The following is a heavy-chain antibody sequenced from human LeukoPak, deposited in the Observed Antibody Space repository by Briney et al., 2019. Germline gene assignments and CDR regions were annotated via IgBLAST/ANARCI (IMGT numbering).Heavy chain of an antibody. CDR3: AKGDSGSYFYFDY. J-gene: IGHJ4*02. Sequence: GGSLRLSCAASGFTLSSYGMRWVRQAPGKGLEWVAVISYDGSNKYYADSVKGRFTISRDNSKNTLYLQMNSLRAEDTAVYYCAKGDSGSYFYFDYWGQGTLVTVSS. V-gene: IGHV3-30*18. D-gene: IGHD1-26*01. CDR1: GFTLSSYG. CDR2: ISYDGSNK.